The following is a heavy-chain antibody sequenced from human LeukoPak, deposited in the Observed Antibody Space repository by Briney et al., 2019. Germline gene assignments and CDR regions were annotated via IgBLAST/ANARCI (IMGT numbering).Heavy chain of an antibody. J-gene: IGHJ6*02. CDR2: ISSSGSTI. Sequence: GGSLRHSCASSGFTFISYEMNWVRQAPGKGLEWVSYISSSGSTIYYADSVKGRFTISGDNAKNSLYLQMNSLRAEDTAVYYCARGDYDFWSGYYRNYGMDVWGQGTTVTVSS. V-gene: IGHV3-48*03. CDR3: ARGDYDFWSGYYRNYGMDV. D-gene: IGHD3-3*01. CDR1: GFTFISYE.